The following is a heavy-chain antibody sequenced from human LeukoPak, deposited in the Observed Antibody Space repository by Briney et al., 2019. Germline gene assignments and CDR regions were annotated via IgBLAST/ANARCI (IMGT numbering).Heavy chain of an antibody. Sequence: GGSLRLSCTASGFTFGDYAMSWFRQAPGKGLEWVGFIRSKAYGGTTEYAASVKGRFTISRDDSKSIAYLQMNSLKTEDTAVYYCAELGITMIGGVWGKGTTVTISS. J-gene: IGHJ6*04. D-gene: IGHD3-10*02. CDR2: IRSKAYGGTT. V-gene: IGHV3-49*03. CDR1: GFTFGDYA. CDR3: AELGITMIGGV.